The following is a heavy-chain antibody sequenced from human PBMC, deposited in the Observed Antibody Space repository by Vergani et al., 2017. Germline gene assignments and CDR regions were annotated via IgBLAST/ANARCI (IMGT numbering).Heavy chain of an antibody. V-gene: IGHV1-46*01. Sequence: QVQLVQSGAEVKKPGASVKVSCKASGYTFTSYYMHWVRQAPGQGLEWMGIINPSGCSTSYAQKFQGRVTMTRDTSTSTVYMELSSLRSEDTAVYYCARARIAQNWFDPWGQGTLVTVSS. J-gene: IGHJ5*02. D-gene: IGHD6-6*01. CDR1: GYTFTSYY. CDR2: INPSGCST. CDR3: ARARIAQNWFDP.